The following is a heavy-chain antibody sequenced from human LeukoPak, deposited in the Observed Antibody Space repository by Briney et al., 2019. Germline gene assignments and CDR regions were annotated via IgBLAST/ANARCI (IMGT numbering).Heavy chain of an antibody. Sequence: GGSLRLSCAASGFTFSDYYMSWIRQAPGKGLEWVSYISSSGSTIYYADSVKGRFTISRDNAKNSLYLQMNSLRAGDTAVYYCARDRRVYYYDSSGLTWGQGTMVTVSP. J-gene: IGHJ3*01. CDR2: ISSSGSTI. CDR1: GFTFSDYY. D-gene: IGHD3-22*01. CDR3: ARDRRVYYYDSSGLT. V-gene: IGHV3-11*01.